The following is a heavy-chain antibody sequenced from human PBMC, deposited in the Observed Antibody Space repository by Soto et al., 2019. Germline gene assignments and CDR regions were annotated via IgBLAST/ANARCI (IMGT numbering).Heavy chain of an antibody. CDR2: IHNTGST. CDR3: ARAGHPQYDFGSGYVLDY. CDR1: GDAISSGDNY. J-gene: IGHJ4*02. Sequence: QVQLQESGPGLVKHSQTQSLTCTVSGDAISSGDNYWTWIRQTPGKRLEWIGNIHNTGSTFYNPCLKSRIIISIDTSKNQLALSLTSVAAADTAVYYCARAGHPQYDFGSGYVLDYWGRGTLVTVSS. V-gene: IGHV4-30-4*01. D-gene: IGHD3-3*01.